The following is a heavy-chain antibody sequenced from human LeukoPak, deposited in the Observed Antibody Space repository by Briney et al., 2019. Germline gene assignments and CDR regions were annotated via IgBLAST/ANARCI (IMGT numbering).Heavy chain of an antibody. V-gene: IGHV3-33*01. CDR1: GFRFTSYG. Sequence: GGSPRLSCAASGFRFTSYGMHWVRQAPGKGLEWVAVIWSDGTNRYYADSVKGRFTISRDNSKNTLYLQMNSLRAEDTAVYYCASGATSDFDYWGQGTLVTVSS. CDR3: ASGATSDFDY. J-gene: IGHJ4*02. D-gene: IGHD1-26*01. CDR2: IWSDGTNR.